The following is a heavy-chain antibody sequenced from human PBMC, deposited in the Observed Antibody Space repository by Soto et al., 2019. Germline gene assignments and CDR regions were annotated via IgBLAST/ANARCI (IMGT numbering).Heavy chain of an antibody. D-gene: IGHD1-26*01. J-gene: IGHJ4*02. Sequence: GGSLRLSCAASGFAFNTYSMSWVRQAPGKGLEWVSYISSSGGAIHYADSVKGRFTIARDNAKNSVYLEMNSLRAEDTAVYYCARAYTTFDCWGPGTLVTVSS. CDR1: GFAFNTYS. CDR3: ARAYTTFDC. V-gene: IGHV3-48*01. CDR2: ISSSGGAI.